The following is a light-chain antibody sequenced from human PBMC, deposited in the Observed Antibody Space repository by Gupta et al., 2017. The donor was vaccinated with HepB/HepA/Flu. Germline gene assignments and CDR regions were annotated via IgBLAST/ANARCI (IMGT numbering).Light chain of an antibody. J-gene: IGLJ1*01. Sequence: QSVLTQPPSASGTPGQRVTISCSGSSSNIGSNYVYWYQQFPGPAPKLLIYRNNQRPSGVPARFSGSKSGTSASLAISGLRSDDEADYYCATWDDSLSGYVFGNGTNVTVL. CDR3: ATWDDSLSGYV. V-gene: IGLV1-47*01. CDR1: SSNIGSNY. CDR2: RNN.